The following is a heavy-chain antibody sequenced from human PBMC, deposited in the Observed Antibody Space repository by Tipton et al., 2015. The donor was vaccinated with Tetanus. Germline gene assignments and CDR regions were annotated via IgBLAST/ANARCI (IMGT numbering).Heavy chain of an antibody. CDR3: ARGRAKRWGVFIDS. J-gene: IGHJ4*02. V-gene: IGHV4-31*03. D-gene: IGHD3-10*01. Sequence: LRLSCSVSGASISSGGYYWSWVRQHPEKGLEWIGYVYYSGSNSYYNPSLKSRVTVSLDTSKNQFFLKLRSVTAADTAFYYCARGRAKRWGVFIDSWDQGSLVTVSS. CDR1: GASISSGGYY. CDR2: VYYSGSNS.